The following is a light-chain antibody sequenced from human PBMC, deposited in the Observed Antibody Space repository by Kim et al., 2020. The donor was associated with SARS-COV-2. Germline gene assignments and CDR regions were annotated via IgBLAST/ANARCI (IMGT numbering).Light chain of an antibody. V-gene: IGKV3-20*01. J-gene: IGKJ2*01. CDR1: QSVSSSY. CDR3: QQYGSSPRNT. CDR2: GAS. Sequence: SPGERATLSCSASQSVSSSYLAWYQQEPGQAPRLLIYGASSRATGIPDRFSGSGSGTEFTLTISRLEPEDFAVYYCQQYGSSPRNTFGQGTKLEI.